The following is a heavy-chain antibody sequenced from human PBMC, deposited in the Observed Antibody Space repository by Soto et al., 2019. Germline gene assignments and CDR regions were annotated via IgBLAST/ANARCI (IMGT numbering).Heavy chain of an antibody. J-gene: IGHJ4*02. CDR1: GFTFSSYA. CDR3: AGGYYDFWSGYYSGVSGFDY. CDR2: ISYDGSNK. V-gene: IGHV3-30-3*01. D-gene: IGHD3-3*01. Sequence: GGSLRLSCAASGFTFSSYAMHWVRQAPGKGLEWVAVISYDGSNKYYADSVKGRFTISRDNSKNTLYLQMNSLRAEDTAVYYCAGGYYDFWSGYYSGVSGFDYWGQGTLVTVSS.